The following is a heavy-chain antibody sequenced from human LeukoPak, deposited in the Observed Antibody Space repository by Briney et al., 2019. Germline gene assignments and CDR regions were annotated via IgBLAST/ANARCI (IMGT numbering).Heavy chain of an antibody. J-gene: IGHJ4*02. D-gene: IGHD1-14*01. V-gene: IGHV4-38-2*02. CDR2: IYHSGST. CDR3: ARAITESPSENDY. CDR1: GYSISSGYY. Sequence: SETLSLTCTVSGYSISSGYYWGWIRQPPGNGLEWIGSIYHSGSTYYNPSLKSRVTISVDTSKNQFSLKLSAVTAADTAVYYCARAITESPSENDYWGQGTLVTVSS.